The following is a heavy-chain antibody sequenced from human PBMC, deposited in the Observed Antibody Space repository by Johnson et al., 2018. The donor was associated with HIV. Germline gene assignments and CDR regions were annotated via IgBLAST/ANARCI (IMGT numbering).Heavy chain of an antibody. J-gene: IGHJ3*02. CDR2: IKQDGSEK. D-gene: IGHD1-26*01. Sequence: VQLVESGGGLVQPGGSLRLSCAASGFTFSSYWMSWVRQAPGKGLEWVANIKQDGSEKYYVDSVKGRFTICRDNAKNSLYLQMNSLRAEDTAVYYCAREPAVGYSGSFSGGFDIWGQGTMVTVSS. CDR3: AREPAVGYSGSFSGGFDI. CDR1: GFTFSSYW. V-gene: IGHV3-7*01.